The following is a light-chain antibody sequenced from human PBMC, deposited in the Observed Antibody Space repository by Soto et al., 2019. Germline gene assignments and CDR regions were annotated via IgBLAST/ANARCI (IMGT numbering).Light chain of an antibody. CDR2: DVS. Sequence: IVMTHSPVALSVSPWERATLSCRASQAIRSDLAWYQQKPGQAPRLLISDVSTRATGIPARFNGSGSGTEFTLTISSLQSEDFAVYYCQQYNNWPKFGQGTKVDIK. CDR1: QAIRSD. J-gene: IGKJ1*01. V-gene: IGKV3-15*01. CDR3: QQYNNWPK.